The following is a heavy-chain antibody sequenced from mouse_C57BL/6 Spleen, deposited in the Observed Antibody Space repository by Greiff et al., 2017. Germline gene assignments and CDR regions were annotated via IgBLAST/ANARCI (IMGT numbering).Heavy chain of an antibody. D-gene: IGHD4-1*01. V-gene: IGHV5-17*01. Sequence: EVMLVESGGGLVKPGGSLKLSCAASGFTFSDYGMHWVRQAPETGLEWVAYISSGSSTIYYADPVKGRFTISRDNAKNTLFLQMTSLRSEDTAMYYCARRPNFSMDYWGQGTSVTVSS. J-gene: IGHJ4*01. CDR2: ISSGSSTI. CDR3: ARRPNFSMDY. CDR1: GFTFSDYG.